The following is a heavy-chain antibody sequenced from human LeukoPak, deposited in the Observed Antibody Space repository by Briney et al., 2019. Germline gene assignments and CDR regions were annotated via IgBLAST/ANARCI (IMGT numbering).Heavy chain of an antibody. CDR1: GGSFSGYH. V-gene: IGHV4-34*01. Sequence: PSETLSLTCAVYGGSFSGYHWSWIRQPPGKGLEWIGEINHSGSTNYNPSLKSRVSISVDTSKNQFSLKLSSVTAADTAVYYCARVYREGVPAAYNWFDPWGQGTLVTVSS. CDR3: ARVYREGVPAAYNWFDP. CDR2: INHSGST. J-gene: IGHJ5*02. D-gene: IGHD2-2*01.